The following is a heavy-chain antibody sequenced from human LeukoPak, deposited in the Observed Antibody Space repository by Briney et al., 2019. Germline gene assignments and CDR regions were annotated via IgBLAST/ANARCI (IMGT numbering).Heavy chain of an antibody. D-gene: IGHD3-3*01. CDR3: ARESLGDFWSGSQSSDY. CDR2: INSGGSST. Sequence: PGGSLRLSCAASGFTFSSYWMHWVRQAPGKGLVWVSRINSGGSSTNYADSVKGRFTISRDNAQNTLYLQMNSLRAEDTAVYYCARESLGDFWSGSQSSDYWGQGTLVTVSS. J-gene: IGHJ4*02. V-gene: IGHV3-74*01. CDR1: GFTFSSYW.